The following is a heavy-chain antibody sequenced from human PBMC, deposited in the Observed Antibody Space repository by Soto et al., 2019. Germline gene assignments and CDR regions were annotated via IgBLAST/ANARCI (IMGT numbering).Heavy chain of an antibody. CDR1: GFTFSNYG. CDR3: ARAYGRRMEAFDI. CDR2: VSANNGHT. J-gene: IGHJ3*02. V-gene: IGHV1-18*01. Sequence: ASVKVSCKASGFTFSNYGLNWVRQAPGQGLEWMGWVSANNGHTNYAQNLQGRVSMTTDTSTSTAYMELRGLTFDDTAVYYCARAYGRRMEAFDIWGQGTMVTVSS. D-gene: IGHD2-21*01.